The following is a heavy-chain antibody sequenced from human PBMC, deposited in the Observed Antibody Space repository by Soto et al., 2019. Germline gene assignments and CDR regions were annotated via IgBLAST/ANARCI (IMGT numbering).Heavy chain of an antibody. CDR2: ISWDGGST. Sequence: EVQLVESGGVVVQPGGSLRLSCAASGFTFDDYAMHWVRQAPGKGLEWVSLISWDGGSTYYADSLKGRFTISRDNSKNSLYLQMNSLRAEDTALYYCAKDIGWELRGGFDYWGQGTLVTVSS. J-gene: IGHJ4*02. CDR1: GFTFDDYA. D-gene: IGHD1-26*01. CDR3: AKDIGWELRGGFDY. V-gene: IGHV3-43D*04.